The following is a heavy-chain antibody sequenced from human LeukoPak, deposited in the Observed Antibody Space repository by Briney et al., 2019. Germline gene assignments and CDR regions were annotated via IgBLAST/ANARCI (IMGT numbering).Heavy chain of an antibody. D-gene: IGHD3-3*01. CDR1: GYTFTGYY. CDR3: AREAIRRFLEWLKTGWFDP. Sequence: ASVKVSCKASGYTFTGYYIHWVRQAPGQGLEWMGWINPNSGGTNYAQKFQGRVTMTRDTSISTAYMELSRLRSDDTAVYYCAREAIRRFLEWLKTGWFDPWGQGTLVTVSS. CDR2: INPNSGGT. J-gene: IGHJ5*02. V-gene: IGHV1-2*02.